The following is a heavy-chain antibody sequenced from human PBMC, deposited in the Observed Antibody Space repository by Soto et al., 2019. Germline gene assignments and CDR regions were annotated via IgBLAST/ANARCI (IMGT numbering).Heavy chain of an antibody. D-gene: IGHD3-9*01. Sequence: GASVEVSCKASGYTFTGYYMHWVRQAPGQGLEWMGWINPNSGGTNYAQKFQGRVTMTRDTSISTAYMELSRLRSDDTAVYYCARDPLYYDILTGYLHYYYGMDVWGQGTTVPVS. CDR1: GYTFTGYY. V-gene: IGHV1-2*02. CDR3: ARDPLYYDILTGYLHYYYGMDV. CDR2: INPNSGGT. J-gene: IGHJ6*02.